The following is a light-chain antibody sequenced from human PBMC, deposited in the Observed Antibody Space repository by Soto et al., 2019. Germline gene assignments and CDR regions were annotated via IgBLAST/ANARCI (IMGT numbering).Light chain of an antibody. CDR1: QSVRSNY. Sequence: EIVLTQSPGTLSLSPGERATLSCRASQSVRSNYLAWYQQKPGQAPRLLIYGESSRATGIPATFSGSGSGTDFTLTISRLEPEDFAVYYCHQYSTSPYTFGQGTKLEIK. CDR3: HQYSTSPYT. CDR2: GES. V-gene: IGKV3-20*01. J-gene: IGKJ2*01.